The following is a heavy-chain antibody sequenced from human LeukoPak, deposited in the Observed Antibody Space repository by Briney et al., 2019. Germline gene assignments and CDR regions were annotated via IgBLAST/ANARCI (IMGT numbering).Heavy chain of an antibody. CDR3: TTGGGTCGD. CDR2: IKTRSDGGTT. Sequence: GRSLRLSCAASGFTFSNTWMSWVPQAPGKGLEWVARIKTRSDGGTTDYAAPEQGRFTISRDDSKDTLHLQMNSLKTEDTALYYCTTGGGTCGDWGQGTLVTVSS. V-gene: IGHV3-15*01. D-gene: IGHD2-15*01. CDR1: GFTFSNTW. J-gene: IGHJ4*01.